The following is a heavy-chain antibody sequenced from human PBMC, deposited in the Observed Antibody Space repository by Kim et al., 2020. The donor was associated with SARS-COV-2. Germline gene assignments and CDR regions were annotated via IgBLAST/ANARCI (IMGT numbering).Heavy chain of an antibody. Sequence: GGSLRLSCAASGFTFSSSSMSWVRQAPGEGLEWVSSISGGGGTTYYADSVKGQFTISRDNSRNTLFLQMNSLRAEDTAVYYCAKGGVRSGLDIWGQGTMVTVSS. D-gene: IGHD3-10*01. CDR3: AKGGVRSGLDI. J-gene: IGHJ3*02. V-gene: IGHV3-23*01. CDR1: GFTFSSSS. CDR2: ISGGGGTT.